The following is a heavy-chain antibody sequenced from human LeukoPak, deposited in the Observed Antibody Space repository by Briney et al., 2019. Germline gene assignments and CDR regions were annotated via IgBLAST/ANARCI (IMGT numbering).Heavy chain of an antibody. CDR1: GFTFDDYA. V-gene: IGHV3-9*01. CDR3: ALAAGGL. J-gene: IGHJ2*01. Sequence: GRSLRLSCAASGFTFDDYAMHWVRQAPGKGLEWVSGISWNSGSIGYADSVKGRFTISRDNAKNSLYLQMNSLRAEDTALYYCALAAGGLWGRGTLVTVSS. CDR2: ISWNSGSI. D-gene: IGHD6-13*01.